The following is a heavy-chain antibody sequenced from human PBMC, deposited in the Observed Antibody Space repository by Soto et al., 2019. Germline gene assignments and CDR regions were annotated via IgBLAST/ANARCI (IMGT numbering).Heavy chain of an antibody. J-gene: IGHJ4*02. CDR1: GATFSRHA. V-gene: IGHV1-69*01. Sequence: QVQLVQSGAEVKRPGSAVKVSCRVSGATFSRHAITWVRQAPGQGLEWMGGIIPMLNKVNYKEKLQGRVTITADESTTTVYMELSSLTSDDTAVYYCARDKGGTRGYSGYDAFDYWGQGTLVTVSS. CDR3: ARDKGGTRGYSGYDAFDY. CDR2: IIPMLNKV. D-gene: IGHD5-12*01.